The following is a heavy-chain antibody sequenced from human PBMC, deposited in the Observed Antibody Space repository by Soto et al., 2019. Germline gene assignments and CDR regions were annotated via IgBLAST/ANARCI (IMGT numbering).Heavy chain of an antibody. CDR2: LNDGTANT. Sequence: GASEKVSCKASGYAFTWVNIHWVRQAPGQRLEWMGWLNDGTANTKYSQNFQGRVTFTRDTSANTAYMALTSLISEDTAVYYCARTKNYDECLDSWGQGTLVTVSS. V-gene: IGHV1-3*01. D-gene: IGHD3-22*01. CDR1: GYAFTWVN. CDR3: ARTKNYDECLDS. J-gene: IGHJ4*02.